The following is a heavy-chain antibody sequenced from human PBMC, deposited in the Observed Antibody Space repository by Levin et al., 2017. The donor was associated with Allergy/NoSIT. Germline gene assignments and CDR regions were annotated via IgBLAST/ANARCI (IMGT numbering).Heavy chain of an antibody. J-gene: IGHJ4*02. D-gene: IGHD5-18*01. CDR1: GGALSSSSHF. Sequence: PSETLSLTCSVSGGALSSSSHFWGWVRQSPGKGLQWFGSMHYGGTAYYTPSLKSRVTISMDTSKNQFSLRLTSVTAADTAIHSCSRCLETAMAPYYSDYWGQGTRVAVSS. CDR3: SRCLETAMAPYYSDY. CDR2: MHYGGTA. V-gene: IGHV4-39*07.